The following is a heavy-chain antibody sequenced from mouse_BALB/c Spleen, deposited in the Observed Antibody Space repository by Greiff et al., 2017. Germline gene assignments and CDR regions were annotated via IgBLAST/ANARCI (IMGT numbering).Heavy chain of an antibody. CDR2: ISTYYGDA. D-gene: IGHD6-1*01. Sequence: VQLQQSGAELVRPGVSVKISCKGSGYTFTDYAMHWVKQSHAKSLEWIGVISTYYGDASYNQKFKGKATMTVDKSSSTAYMELARLTSEDSAIYYCARLGSSGAMDYWGQGTSVTVSS. V-gene: IGHV1S137*01. CDR1: GYTFTDYA. J-gene: IGHJ4*01. CDR3: ARLGSSGAMDY.